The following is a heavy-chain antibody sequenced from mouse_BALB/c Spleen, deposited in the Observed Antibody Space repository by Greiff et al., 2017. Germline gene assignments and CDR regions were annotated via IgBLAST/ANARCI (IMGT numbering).Heavy chain of an antibody. D-gene: IGHD3-3*01. J-gene: IGHJ4*01. Sequence: EVMLVESGGGLVQPGGSMKLSCVASGFTFSNYWMNWVRQSPEKGLEWVAEIRLKSNNYATHYAESVKGRFTISRDDSKSSVYLQMNNLRAEDTGIYYCTRGGTRAMDYWGQGTSVTVSS. CDR1: GFTFSNYW. CDR3: TRGGTRAMDY. CDR2: IRLKSNNYAT. V-gene: IGHV6-6*02.